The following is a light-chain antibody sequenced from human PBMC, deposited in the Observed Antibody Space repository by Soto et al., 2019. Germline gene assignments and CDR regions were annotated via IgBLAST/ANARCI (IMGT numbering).Light chain of an antibody. Sequence: EIVMTQSPGTLSVSPGERATLSCRASQSVSGNLAWYQQKPGQAPRLLIYGPSTRATGIPARFSGSGSGTDFTLTISSLQSEDFAVYYCQQYNNWPRTFGQGTKVEVK. CDR1: QSVSGN. CDR2: GPS. CDR3: QQYNNWPRT. V-gene: IGKV3-15*01. J-gene: IGKJ1*01.